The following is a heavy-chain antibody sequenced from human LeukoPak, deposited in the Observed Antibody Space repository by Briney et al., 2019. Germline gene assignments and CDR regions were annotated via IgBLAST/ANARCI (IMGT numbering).Heavy chain of an antibody. Sequence: TGGSVRLSCAASGFTVSSNYMSWLRQAPGKGLEWVSVIYSGGSTYYADSVKGRFTISRDNSKNTLYLQMNSLRAEDTAVYSCARCDFCSGYSLYGGQGTLVTVSS. J-gene: IGHJ4*02. CDR1: GFTVSSNY. D-gene: IGHD3-3*01. V-gene: IGHV3-53*01. CDR3: ARCDFCSGYSLY. CDR2: IYSGGST.